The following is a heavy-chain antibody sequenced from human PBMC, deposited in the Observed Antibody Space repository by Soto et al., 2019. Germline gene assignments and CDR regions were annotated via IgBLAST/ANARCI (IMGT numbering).Heavy chain of an antibody. D-gene: IGHD6-13*01. CDR2: IIPIFGTA. V-gene: IGHV1-69*13. Sequence: SVKVYCKASGGTFSSYAISWVRQATGQGLEWMGVIIPIFGTANYAQKFQGRVTITADESTSTAYTELSSLRSEDTAVYYCAISGYSSSWSPLFVYYYYVMDVWGQGTTVTVSS. CDR3: AISGYSSSWSPLFVYYYYVMDV. J-gene: IGHJ6*02. CDR1: GGTFSSYA.